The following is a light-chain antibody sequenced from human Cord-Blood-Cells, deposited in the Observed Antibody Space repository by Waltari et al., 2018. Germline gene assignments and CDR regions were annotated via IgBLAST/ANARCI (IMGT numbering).Light chain of an antibody. J-gene: IGLJ2*01. V-gene: IGLV2-14*01. Sequence: QSALTQPASVSGSPGQSITISCTGTSSDVGGYNYVSWYQQHPGKAPKLMIYEVSNRPSGFSNRFSGSKSGNTASLTISGLRAEDEADYYCSSYPSSSTLVVFGGGTKLTVL. CDR1: SSDVGGYNY. CDR3: SSYPSSSTLVV. CDR2: EVS.